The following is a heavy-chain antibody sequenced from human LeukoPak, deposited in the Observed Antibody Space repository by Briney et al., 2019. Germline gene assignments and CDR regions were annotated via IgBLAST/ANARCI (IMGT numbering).Heavy chain of an antibody. CDR2: TYYRSNLYN. Sequence: SQTLSLTCALSGDIVSSNSAAWHWIRQSPSRGLEWLGTTYYRSNLYNDYAVSVKSRITNNSDTSKNQFSLHLNSVTPEDTAVYYCAREFTSADYFDYWGQGTLVTASS. V-gene: IGHV6-1*01. J-gene: IGHJ4*02. CDR1: GDIVSSNSAA. CDR3: AREFTSADYFDY.